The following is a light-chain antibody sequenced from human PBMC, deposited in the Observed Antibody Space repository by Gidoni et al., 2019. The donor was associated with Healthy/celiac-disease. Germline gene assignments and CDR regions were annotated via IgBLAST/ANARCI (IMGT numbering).Light chain of an antibody. V-gene: IGKV2-24*01. CDR1: QSLVHSGEHTY. J-gene: IGKJ4*01. CDR3: MQATQFPYFLT. Sequence: DIVMTQTPLSSPVTLGQPASISCRSSQSLVHSGEHTYLSWLQQSPGQPPRLPIYKISNRFSWVPDRFRGRGAGPDFPLKISRVEAGDVGVYYCMQATQFPYFLTFGGGTKVEIK. CDR2: KIS.